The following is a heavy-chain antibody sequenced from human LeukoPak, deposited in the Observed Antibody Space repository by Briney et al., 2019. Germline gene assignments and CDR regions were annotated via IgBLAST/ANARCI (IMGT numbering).Heavy chain of an antibody. V-gene: IGHV3-23*01. CDR1: GFTFSSYA. Sequence: GSLRLSCAASGFTFSSYAMSWVRQAPGKGLEWVSAISGSGGSTYYTDSVKGRFTISGDNSKNTLYLQMNSLRAEDTAVYYCAKYPLGYYYYYYMDVWGKGTTVTVSS. J-gene: IGHJ6*03. CDR2: ISGSGGST. D-gene: IGHD3-16*01. CDR3: AKYPLGYYYYYYMDV.